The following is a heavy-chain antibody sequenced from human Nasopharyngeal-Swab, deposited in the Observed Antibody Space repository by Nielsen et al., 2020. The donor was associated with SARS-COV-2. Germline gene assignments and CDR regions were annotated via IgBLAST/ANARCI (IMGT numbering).Heavy chain of an antibody. D-gene: IGHD4-17*01. CDR2: INANTGNP. CDR1: GYTFPSYA. V-gene: IGHV7-4-1*02. Sequence: SVHVSCKASGYTFPSYAMNLVRQAPAQGLEWMGWINANTGNPTYAQGFTGRFVFSLDTSVSTAYLQISSLKAEDTAVYYCARERDYVEIDYWGQGTLVTVSS. J-gene: IGHJ4*02. CDR3: ARERDYVEIDY.